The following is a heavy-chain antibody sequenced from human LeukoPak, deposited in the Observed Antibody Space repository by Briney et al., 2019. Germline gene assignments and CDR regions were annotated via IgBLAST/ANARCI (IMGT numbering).Heavy chain of an antibody. D-gene: IGHD3-22*01. V-gene: IGHV1-18*01. CDR1: GYTFTSYG. CDR2: ISAYNGNT. J-gene: IGHJ4*02. Sequence: ASVKVSCKASGYTFTSYGISWVRQAPGQGLEWMGWISAYNGNTNYAQKLQGRVTMTTDTSTSTAYMELRSLRSDDTAVYYCARGYDSSGYYYDGRVFDYWGQGTLVTVSS. CDR3: ARGYDSSGYYYDGRVFDY.